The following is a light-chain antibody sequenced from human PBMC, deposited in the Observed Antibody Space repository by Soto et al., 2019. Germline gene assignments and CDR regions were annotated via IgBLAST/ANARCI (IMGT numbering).Light chain of an antibody. J-gene: IGKJ1*01. CDR2: GAS. Sequence: EVLLTQSPATLSVSPGERATLSCRASQSVSSNLAWYQQKPGQAPRLLIHGASTRATGIPARFSGSGSGTEFTLTISSLQSEDFAVYYCQQYNDWPPYRTFGQGTKVEIK. CDR1: QSVSSN. V-gene: IGKV3-15*01. CDR3: QQYNDWPPYRT.